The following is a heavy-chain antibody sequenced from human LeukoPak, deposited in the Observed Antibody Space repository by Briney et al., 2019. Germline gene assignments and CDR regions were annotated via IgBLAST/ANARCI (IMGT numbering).Heavy chain of an antibody. CDR1: GYTLTELS. V-gene: IGHV1-24*01. CDR2: FDPEDGET. Sequence: ASVKVPCKVSGYTLTELSMHWVRQALGKGLEWMGGFDPEDGETIYAQKFQGRVTMTEDTSTDTAYMELSSLRSEDTAVYYCATNTMVRGVIRYYFDYWGQGTLVTVSS. D-gene: IGHD3-10*01. J-gene: IGHJ4*02. CDR3: ATNTMVRGVIRYYFDY.